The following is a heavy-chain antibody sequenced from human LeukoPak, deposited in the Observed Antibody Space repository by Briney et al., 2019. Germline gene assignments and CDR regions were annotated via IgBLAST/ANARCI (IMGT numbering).Heavy chain of an antibody. CDR2: INHSGST. CDR1: GGSFSGYY. CDR3: AIHIVVVPAAKKKNWFDP. D-gene: IGHD2-2*01. V-gene: IGHV4-34*01. Sequence: SETLSLTCAVYGGSFSGYYWSWIRQPPGKGLEWIGEINHSGSTNYNPSLKSRVTISVDTSKNQFSLKLSSVTVADTAVCYCAIHIVVVPAAKKKNWFDPWGQGTLVTVSS. J-gene: IGHJ5*02.